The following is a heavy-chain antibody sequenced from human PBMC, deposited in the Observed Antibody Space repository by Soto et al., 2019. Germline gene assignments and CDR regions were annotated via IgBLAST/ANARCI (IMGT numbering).Heavy chain of an antibody. CDR1: GYTFSSYW. V-gene: IGHV5-51*01. CDR3: ARGYNTGWPLQPYYIDC. D-gene: IGHD6-19*01. Sequence: ESVKISCQGSGYTFSSYWIAWVRQMPGKGLEWIGIIFPRDFDTRYSPSFQGHVTISVDKSINTAYLQWSSLRASDTAMYYCARGYNTGWPLQPYYIDCWGPGNLVT. J-gene: IGHJ4*02. CDR2: IFPRDFDT.